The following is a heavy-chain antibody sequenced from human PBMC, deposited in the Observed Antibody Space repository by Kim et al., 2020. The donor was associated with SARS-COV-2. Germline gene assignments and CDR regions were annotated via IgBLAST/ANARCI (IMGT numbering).Heavy chain of an antibody. CDR1: GFTVVSNY. J-gene: IGHJ1*01. D-gene: IGHD3-10*01. Sequence: GGSLRLSCAVSGFTVVSNYVSWVRQGPVKGLEWVSTISSGGDTKYADSVKGRFTISRDNSKNTLFLQMNSLRVEDTATYYCARGGAPGYNRLPFSLWGQG. CDR3: ARGGAPGYNRLPFSL. V-gene: IGHV3-53*01. CDR2: ISSGGDT.